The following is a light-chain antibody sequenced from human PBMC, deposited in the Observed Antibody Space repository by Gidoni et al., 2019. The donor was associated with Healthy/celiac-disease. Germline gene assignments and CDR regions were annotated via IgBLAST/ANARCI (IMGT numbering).Light chain of an antibody. Sequence: YVLPQPPSATVAPGQTARITCGGNNIGSKRVHWYQQKPGQAPVLVVYDDSDRPSGIPERFSGSNSGNTATLTISRVEAGDEADYYCQVWDSSSDHVVFGGGTKLTVL. J-gene: IGLJ2*01. V-gene: IGLV3-21*02. CDR2: DDS. CDR1: NIGSKR. CDR3: QVWDSSSDHVV.